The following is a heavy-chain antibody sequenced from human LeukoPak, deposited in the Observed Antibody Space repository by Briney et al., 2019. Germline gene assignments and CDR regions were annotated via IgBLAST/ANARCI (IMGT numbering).Heavy chain of an antibody. Sequence: SETLSLTCTVSGGSISSYYWSWIRQPPGKGLEWIGYIYYSGSTNYNPSLKSRVTISVDTSKNQFSLKLSSVTAADTAVYYCARDLHRVAAAGQLNQGYYYYYMDVWGKGTTVTVSS. CDR2: IYYSGST. D-gene: IGHD6-13*01. J-gene: IGHJ6*03. CDR1: GGSISSYY. V-gene: IGHV4-59*01. CDR3: ARDLHRVAAAGQLNQGYYYYYMDV.